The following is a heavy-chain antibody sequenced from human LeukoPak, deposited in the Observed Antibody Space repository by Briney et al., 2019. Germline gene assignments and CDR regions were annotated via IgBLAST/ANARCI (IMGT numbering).Heavy chain of an antibody. CDR2: ISGGGGST. CDR1: GFTFTSYS. CDR3: ARDGSRDGYNFSY. J-gene: IGHJ4*02. D-gene: IGHD5-24*01. Sequence: GGSLRLSCAASGFTFTSYSMNWVRQAPGKGLEWVSTISGGGGSTYYADSVKGRFTISRDNSKNTLYLQMNSLRAEDTAVYYCARDGSRDGYNFSYWGQGTLVTVSS. V-gene: IGHV3-23*01.